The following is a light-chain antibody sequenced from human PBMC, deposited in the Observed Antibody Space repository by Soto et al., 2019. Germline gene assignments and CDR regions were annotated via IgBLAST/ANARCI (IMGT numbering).Light chain of an antibody. Sequence: EIVLTQSPTTLSLSPGERATLSCRAGQSVHTYLAWYQQKPGRAPRLLIFDASNRATDIPARFSGSGSGTDFTLTISSLEPEDFAVYYCQQSSNWPLTFGGGTKVEIK. CDR2: DAS. CDR3: QQSSNWPLT. J-gene: IGKJ4*01. V-gene: IGKV3-11*01. CDR1: QSVHTY.